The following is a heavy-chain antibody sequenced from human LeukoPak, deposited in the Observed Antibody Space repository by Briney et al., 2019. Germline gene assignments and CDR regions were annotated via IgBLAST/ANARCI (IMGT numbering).Heavy chain of an antibody. CDR3: ARDLNFDTNWFDP. Sequence: SETLSLTCTVSGGSISSYYWSWIRQPPGKGLEWVGYIYYSGSTNYNPSLKSRVTISVDTSKNQFSLKLSSVTAADTAVYYCARDLNFDTNWFDPWGQGTLVTVSS. V-gene: IGHV4-59*01. CDR2: IYYSGST. D-gene: IGHD3-9*01. CDR1: GGSISSYY. J-gene: IGHJ5*02.